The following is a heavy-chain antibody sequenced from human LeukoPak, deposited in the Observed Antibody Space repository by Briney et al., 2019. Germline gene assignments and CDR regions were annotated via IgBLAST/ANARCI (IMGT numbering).Heavy chain of an antibody. V-gene: IGHV4-38-2*01. D-gene: IGHD6-19*01. J-gene: IGHJ4*02. Sequence: PSGTLSLTCAVSGYSISSGYYWGWIRQPPGKGLEWIGSIYHSGSTYYNPSLKSRVTISVDTSKNQFSLKLSSVTAADTAVYYCATSIAVAGTLDYWGQGTLVTVSS. CDR1: GYSISSGYY. CDR3: ATSIAVAGTLDY. CDR2: IYHSGST.